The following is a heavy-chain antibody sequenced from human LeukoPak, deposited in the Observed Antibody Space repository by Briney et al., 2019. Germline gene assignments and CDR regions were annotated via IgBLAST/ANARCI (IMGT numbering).Heavy chain of an antibody. CDR2: VYYTGST. CDR3: ARHRGRYYDSGSYYYFYY. D-gene: IGHD3-10*01. CDR1: GGSISSSGYY. Sequence: SSETLSLTCTVSGGSISSSGYYWGWIRQPPGKGLEWVGSVYYTGSTFYNPSLKSRVTTSVDTSKNHFSLNLSSVTAADTAVYYCARHRGRYYDSGSYYYFYYWGQGTLVTVSS. V-gene: IGHV4-39*02. J-gene: IGHJ4*02.